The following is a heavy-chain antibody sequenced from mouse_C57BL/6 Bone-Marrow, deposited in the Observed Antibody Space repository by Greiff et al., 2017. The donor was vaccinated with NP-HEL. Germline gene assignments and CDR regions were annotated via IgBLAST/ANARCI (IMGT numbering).Heavy chain of an antibody. Sequence: QVQLQQPGAELVKPGASVKLSCKASGYTFTSYWMHWVKQRPGRGLEWIGRIDPNSGGTKYNEKFKSKATLTVDKPSSTAYMQLSSLTSEDSAVYYWARETTVVAPYWYFDVWGTGTTVTVSS. J-gene: IGHJ1*03. D-gene: IGHD1-1*01. CDR3: ARETTVVAPYWYFDV. CDR1: GYTFTSYW. V-gene: IGHV1-72*01. CDR2: IDPNSGGT.